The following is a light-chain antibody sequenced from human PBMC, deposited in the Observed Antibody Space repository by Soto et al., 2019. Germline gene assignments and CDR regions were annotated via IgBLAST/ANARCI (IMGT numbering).Light chain of an antibody. J-gene: IGKJ1*01. CDR1: QTISSW. CDR3: QHYNSYSEA. V-gene: IGKV1-5*03. Sequence: DIQMTQSPSTLSGSVGDRVTITCRASQTISSWLAWYQQKPGKAPKLLIYKASTLKSGVPSRFSGSGSGTDFTVTISSLQPADFATDYCQHYNSYSEAFGQGNKVELK. CDR2: KAS.